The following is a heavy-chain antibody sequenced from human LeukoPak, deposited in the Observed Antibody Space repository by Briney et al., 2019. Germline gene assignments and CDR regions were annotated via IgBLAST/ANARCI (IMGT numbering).Heavy chain of an antibody. CDR1: GGSISRYY. CDR3: AGYYYGSGSFYLDP. CDR2: IHFSGNT. V-gene: IGHV4-59*01. D-gene: IGHD3-10*01. J-gene: IGHJ5*02. Sequence: SETLSLTCTVSGGSISRYYWSWIRQPPGKGLEWIGYIHFSGNTNYNPSLKSRVTISLDTAKNEFSLKLSPVTAADTAVYYCAGYYYGSGSFYLDPWGQGTLVTVSS.